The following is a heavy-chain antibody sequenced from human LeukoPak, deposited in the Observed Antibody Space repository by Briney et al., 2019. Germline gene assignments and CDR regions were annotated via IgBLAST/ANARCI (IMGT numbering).Heavy chain of an antibody. D-gene: IGHD7-27*01. CDR1: GDSISSYY. J-gene: IGHJ3*02. CDR3: AKSPSWGSGLDAFDI. Sequence: SETLSLTCTVSGDSISSYYWSCIRQPPGKGLEWIGYIYYSGSTNYKPSLTSRVTISVDTSKNQFSLKLSSVTAADTAVYYCAKSPSWGSGLDAFDIWGQGTMVTVSS. V-gene: IGHV4-59*01. CDR2: IYYSGST.